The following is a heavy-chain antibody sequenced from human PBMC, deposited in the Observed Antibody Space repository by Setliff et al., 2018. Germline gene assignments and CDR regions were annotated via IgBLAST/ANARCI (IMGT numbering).Heavy chain of an antibody. Sequence: GSLRLSCTASGLSYINDWVSWVRQAPGKGLEWLASINPHGSEKYYADSVKGRFTISRDNAKNSLSLQMNNLRTEDTAVYYCARAEGGDDAFDIWGQGTMVTVSS. CDR1: GLSYINDW. CDR3: ARAEGGDDAFDI. J-gene: IGHJ3*02. D-gene: IGHD3-16*01. V-gene: IGHV3-7*01. CDR2: INPHGSEK.